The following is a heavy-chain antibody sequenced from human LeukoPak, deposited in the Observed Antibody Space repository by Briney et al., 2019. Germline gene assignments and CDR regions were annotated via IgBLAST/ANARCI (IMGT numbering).Heavy chain of an antibody. CDR1: GFTFSSYA. J-gene: IGHJ4*02. CDR2: ISGSGGST. Sequence: PGGSLRLPCAASGFTFSSYAMSWVRQAPGKGLEWVSGISGSGGSTYYADSVKGRFTTSRDNSKNTLYLQMNSLRAEDTAVYYCAKGSSGWELDYWGQGTLVTVSS. V-gene: IGHV3-23*01. D-gene: IGHD6-19*01. CDR3: AKGSSGWELDY.